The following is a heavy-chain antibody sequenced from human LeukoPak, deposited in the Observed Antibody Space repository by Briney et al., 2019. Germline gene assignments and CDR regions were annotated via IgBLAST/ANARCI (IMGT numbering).Heavy chain of an antibody. Sequence: GGSLRLSCAASGFTFTSFSMNWVRQAPGKGLEWVSFISSSSNDIYYGDSVKGRFTISRDNAKNSLYLQMTSLRADDTAVYYCARDRLRYCSGGNCYSDWDYWGQGTLVTVSS. CDR1: GFTFTSFS. CDR2: ISSSSNDI. D-gene: IGHD2-15*01. V-gene: IGHV3-21*01. CDR3: ARDRLRYCSGGNCYSDWDY. J-gene: IGHJ4*02.